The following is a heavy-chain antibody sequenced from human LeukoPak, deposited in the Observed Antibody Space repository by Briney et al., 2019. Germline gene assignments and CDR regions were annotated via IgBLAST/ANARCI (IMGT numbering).Heavy chain of an antibody. J-gene: IGHJ4*02. CDR2: IYYSGST. D-gene: IGHD5-18*01. Sequence: SETLSLTCTVSGDSFSSYYCSWIRQPPGKGLEWIGYIYYSGSTNYNPSLKSRVTISVDTSKNQFSLKLNSVTAADTAVYYCARRGYTYGQFDYWGQGTLVTVSS. V-gene: IGHV4-59*12. CDR1: GDSFSSYY. CDR3: ARRGYTYGQFDY.